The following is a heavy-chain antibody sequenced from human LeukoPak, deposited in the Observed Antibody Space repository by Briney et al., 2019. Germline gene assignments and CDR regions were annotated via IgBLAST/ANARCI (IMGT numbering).Heavy chain of an antibody. CDR2: ISGSGGST. CDR3: AKLPVGYDILTGYYGTFDY. CDR1: GFTFSSYA. J-gene: IGHJ4*02. Sequence: PGGSLRLSCAASGFTFSSYAMSWVRQAPGKGLEWVSAISGSGGSTYYADSVKGRFTISRDNSKNTLYLQMNGLRAEDTAVYYCAKLPVGYDILTGYYGTFDYWGQGTLVTVSS. D-gene: IGHD3-9*01. V-gene: IGHV3-23*01.